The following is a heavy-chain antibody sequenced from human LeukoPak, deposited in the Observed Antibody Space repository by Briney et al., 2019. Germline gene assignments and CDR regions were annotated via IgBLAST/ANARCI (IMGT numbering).Heavy chain of an antibody. CDR3: ARCFSGSYSRYFDS. CDR1: GFTFSDYY. CDR2: ISSSGSTI. J-gene: IGHJ4*02. D-gene: IGHD1-26*01. V-gene: IGHV3-11*04. Sequence: GGSLRLSCAASGFTFSDYYMSWIRQAPGKGLEWVSYISSSGSTIYYADSVKGRFTISRDNAKNSLFLQMNSLRAADTAVYYCARCFSGSYSRYFDSWGQGTLVTVSS.